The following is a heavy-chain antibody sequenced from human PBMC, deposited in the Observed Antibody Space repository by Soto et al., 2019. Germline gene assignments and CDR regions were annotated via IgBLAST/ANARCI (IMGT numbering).Heavy chain of an antibody. V-gene: IGHV4-59*08. CDR3: ERQKTTVTHFDY. CDR1: GGSISSYY. CDR2: IYYSGST. Sequence: PSGTLSLTCTVSGGSISSYYWSWIRQPPGKGLEWIGYIYYSGSTNYNPSLKSRVTISVDTSKNQFSLKLSSVTAADTAVYYCERQKTTVTHFDYCGQGTFVTVSS. J-gene: IGHJ4*02. D-gene: IGHD4-17*01.